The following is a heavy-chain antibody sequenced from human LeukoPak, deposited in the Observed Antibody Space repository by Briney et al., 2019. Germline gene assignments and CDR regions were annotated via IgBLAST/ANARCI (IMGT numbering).Heavy chain of an antibody. D-gene: IGHD4-17*01. CDR1: GYIFTNYW. Sequence: GESLKISCTGSGYIFTNYWIGWVRQMPGKGLEWMGIIYPGDSDVRYSPSFQGQVILSADKSINTAYLQWSALKASDTAMYYCASRSLGGDLLGLDAFDIWGQGTMVTVSS. CDR2: IYPGDSDV. CDR3: ASRSLGGDLLGLDAFDI. J-gene: IGHJ3*02. V-gene: IGHV5-51*01.